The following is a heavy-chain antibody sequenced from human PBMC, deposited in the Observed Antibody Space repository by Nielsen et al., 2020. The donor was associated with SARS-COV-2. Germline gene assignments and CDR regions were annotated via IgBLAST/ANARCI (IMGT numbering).Heavy chain of an antibody. D-gene: IGHD1-1*01. J-gene: IGHJ6*02. V-gene: IGHV3-9*01. CDR1: GFTFDDYA. CDR3: AKDMISSMNGGMDV. Sequence: GGSLRLSCAASGFTFDDYAMHWVRQAPGKGLEWVSGISWNSGSIGYADSVKGRFTISRDNAKNSLYLQMNSLRAEDTALYYCAKDMISSMNGGMDVWGQGTTVTVSS. CDR2: ISWNSGSI.